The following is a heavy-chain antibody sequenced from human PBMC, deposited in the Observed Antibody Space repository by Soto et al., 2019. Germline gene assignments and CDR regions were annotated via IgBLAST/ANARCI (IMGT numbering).Heavy chain of an antibody. CDR2: IIPIFGTA. CDR3: TRLRWDRYYYYGMDV. D-gene: IGHD4-17*01. J-gene: IGHJ6*02. V-gene: IGHV1-69*06. CDR1: GGTFSSYA. Sequence: SVKVSCKASGGTFSSYAISWVRQAPGQGLEWMGGIIPIFGTANYAQKFQGRVTITADKSTSTAYMELSSLRSEDTAVYYCTRLRWDRYYYYGMDVWGQGTTVTVSS.